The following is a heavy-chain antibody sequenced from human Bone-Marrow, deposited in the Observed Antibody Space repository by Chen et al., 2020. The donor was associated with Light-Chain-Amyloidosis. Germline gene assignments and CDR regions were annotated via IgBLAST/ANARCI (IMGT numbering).Heavy chain of an antibody. J-gene: IGHJ6*02. D-gene: IGHD3-10*01. V-gene: IGHV3-9*01. CDR2: ISWNSGVK. CDR1: GFTFDAYA. Sequence: HLVXSGGGLVQPGRSLRLSCEASGFTFDAYAMHWVRQAPGKGLEWVSGISWNSGVKGYVDSVXGRFXXXXXXXXXXXXXXXXXXXXXXXXXXXXAXDKGXXMGFGMDVWGQGTTVIVSS. CDR3: AXDKGXXMGFGMDV.